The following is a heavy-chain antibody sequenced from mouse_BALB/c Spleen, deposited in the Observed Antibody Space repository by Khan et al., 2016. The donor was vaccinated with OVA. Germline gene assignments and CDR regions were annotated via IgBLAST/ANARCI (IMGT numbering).Heavy chain of an antibody. V-gene: IGHV9-1*02. CDR2: INTYTGEP. Sequence: QSQLVQSGPELKKPGETVKISCKASGYTFTNYRMNWMKQAPGKGFKWMGWINTYTGEPTYGDDFKGRFAFSLETSASTAYLQINNLKNEDMATYFCARESSYWYFDVWGAGTTVTVSS. D-gene: IGHD1-1*01. CDR3: ARESSYWYFDV. J-gene: IGHJ1*01. CDR1: GYTFTNYR.